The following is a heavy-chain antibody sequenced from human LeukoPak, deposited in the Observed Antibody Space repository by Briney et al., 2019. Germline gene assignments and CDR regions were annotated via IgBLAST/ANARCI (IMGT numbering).Heavy chain of an antibody. Sequence: GESLSLACPVYGFSTICISMRWVRQAPGKGLEWVSAISGSGGSTYYADSVKGRFTISRANSKNTLYLQMNSLRAEDTAVYYCAKALTRNSYCSHDAFDIWGQGTMVTVSS. V-gene: IGHV3-23*01. CDR2: ISGSGGST. CDR1: GFSTICIS. J-gene: IGHJ3*02. CDR3: AKALTRNSYCSHDAFDI. D-gene: IGHD5-18*01.